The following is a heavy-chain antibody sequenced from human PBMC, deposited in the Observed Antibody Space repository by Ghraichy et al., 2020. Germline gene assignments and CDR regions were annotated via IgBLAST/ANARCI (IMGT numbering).Heavy chain of an antibody. CDR3: ARDLYSYGSGSFYNGNYEDTLDI. J-gene: IGHJ3*02. CDR1: GYTFTSYG. CDR2: ISAYNGNT. V-gene: IGHV1-18*04. D-gene: IGHD3-10*01. Sequence: ASVKVSCKASGYTFTSYGLSWVRQAPGQGLEWMGWISAYNGNTNYAQNLQGRVTMTTDTSTSTAYMEVRSLRSDDTAMYYCARDLYSYGSGSFYNGNYEDTLDIWGQGTMVTVSS.